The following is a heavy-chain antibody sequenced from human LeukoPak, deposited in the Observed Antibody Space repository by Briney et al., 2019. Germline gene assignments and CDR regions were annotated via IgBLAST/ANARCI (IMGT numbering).Heavy chain of an antibody. V-gene: IGHV4-30-4*01. CDR2: IYYSGST. CDR1: GGSISSGDYY. J-gene: IGHJ6*02. D-gene: IGHD3-3*01. Sequence: PSQTLSLTCTVSGGSISSGDYYWSWIRQPPGKGLEWIGYIYYSGSTYYNPSLKSRVTISVDTSKNQFSLKLSSVTAADTAVYYCATGAIFGRYYYYGMDVWGQGTTVTVSS. CDR3: ATGAIFGRYYYYGMDV.